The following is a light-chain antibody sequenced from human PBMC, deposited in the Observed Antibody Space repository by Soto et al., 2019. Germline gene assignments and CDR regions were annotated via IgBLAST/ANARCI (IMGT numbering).Light chain of an antibody. Sequence: DIQMTQSPSTLSASVGDRVTITCRASQSISSWLAWYQQKPGKAPKLLIYKASSLESGVPSRFSASGSGTEFTLTITDLHPDDFATYYCQQSYSPPWYTFGQGTKLDIK. CDR1: QSISSW. J-gene: IGKJ2*01. CDR2: KAS. V-gene: IGKV1-5*03. CDR3: QQSYSPPWYT.